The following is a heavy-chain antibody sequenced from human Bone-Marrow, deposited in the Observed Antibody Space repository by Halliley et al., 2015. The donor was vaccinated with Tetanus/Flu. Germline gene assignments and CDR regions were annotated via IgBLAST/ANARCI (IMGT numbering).Heavy chain of an antibody. V-gene: IGHV4-34*01. CDR2: VNHDGST. CDR3: ARAALYGGNSGRIDY. Sequence: GEVNHDGSTNYSPSPKSRPPISVDTSKTQFPLKLRSVPAADTAVYYCARAALYGGNSGRIDYWGQGTLVTVSS. D-gene: IGHD4-17*01. J-gene: IGHJ4*02.